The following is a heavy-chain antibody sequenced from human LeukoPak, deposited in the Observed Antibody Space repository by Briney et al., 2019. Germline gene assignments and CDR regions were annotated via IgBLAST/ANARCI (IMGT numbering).Heavy chain of an antibody. D-gene: IGHD1-26*01. CDR2: IDKKDKGYATAT. Sequence: GGSLRLSCAASGFTFSGSAIHWVRQSSGKGLEGCGQIDKKDKGYATATAYAASVKGRFTISRDDSINTAYLQMKSLKTEDTALYYCTRDSGTYNWFDPWGQGTLVTVSS. J-gene: IGHJ5*02. V-gene: IGHV3-73*01. CDR1: GFTFSGSA. CDR3: TRDSGTYNWFDP.